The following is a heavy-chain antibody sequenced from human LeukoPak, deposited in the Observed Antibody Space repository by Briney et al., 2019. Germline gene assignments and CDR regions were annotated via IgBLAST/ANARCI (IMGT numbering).Heavy chain of an antibody. J-gene: IGHJ4*02. D-gene: IGHD3-10*01. V-gene: IGHV4-59*01. CDR2: IYYSGST. CDR3: ASVGGRGAN. Sequence: PSETLSLTCTVSGGSISSYYWSWIRQPPGKGLEWIGYIYYSGSTNYNPSLKSRVTISVDTSKNQFSLKLSSVTAADTAVYYCASVGGRGANWGQGTLVTVSS. CDR1: GGSISSYY.